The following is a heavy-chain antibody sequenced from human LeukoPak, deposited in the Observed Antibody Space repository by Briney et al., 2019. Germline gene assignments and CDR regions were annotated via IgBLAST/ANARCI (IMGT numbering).Heavy chain of an antibody. J-gene: IGHJ5*02. CDR3: ARDRGGIVVVTAISDWFDP. D-gene: IGHD2-21*02. Sequence: SVKVFCKASGGTFSSYAISWVRHAPGQGLEWMGRIIPIFGIANYAQKFQGRVTITADKSTSTAYMELSSLRSEDTAVYYCARDRGGIVVVTAISDWFDPWGQGTLVTVSS. CDR1: GGTFSSYA. CDR2: IIPIFGIA. V-gene: IGHV1-69*04.